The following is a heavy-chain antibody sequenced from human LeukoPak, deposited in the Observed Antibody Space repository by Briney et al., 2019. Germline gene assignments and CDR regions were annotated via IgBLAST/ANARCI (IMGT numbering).Heavy chain of an antibody. CDR1: GLTVRRNH. CDR2: IYSGGST. J-gene: IGHJ4*02. Sequence: PGGSLRLSCAAFGLTVRRNHMTGVRQAPGKGLEWVSIIYSGGSTYYADSVRGRFTISRDSSQNTLYLQMNGLRVEDTAVYYCVTLPTGDYWGQGTLVTVSS. CDR3: VTLPTGDY. V-gene: IGHV3-53*01. D-gene: IGHD2-15*01.